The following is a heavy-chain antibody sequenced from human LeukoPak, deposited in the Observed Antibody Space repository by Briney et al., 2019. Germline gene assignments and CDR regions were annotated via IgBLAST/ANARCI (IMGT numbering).Heavy chain of an antibody. CDR2: MYTGGST. CDR3: ARAPFYYDSSGYPYFDG. V-gene: IGHV3-53*01. Sequence: GGSLRLFCAASGFTISTNYMSWVRQAPRKGLEWVSVMYTGGSTYYADSVKGRFTISRDNSKNTLYLQMNSLRAEDTALYYCARAPFYYDSSGYPYFDGWGQGTLVTVSS. D-gene: IGHD3-22*01. J-gene: IGHJ4*02. CDR1: GFTISTNY.